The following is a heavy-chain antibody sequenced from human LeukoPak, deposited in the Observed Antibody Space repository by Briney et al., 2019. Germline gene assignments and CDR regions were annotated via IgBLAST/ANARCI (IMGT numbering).Heavy chain of an antibody. V-gene: IGHV4-34*01. Sequence: PSETLSLTCTVSGGSISSYYWSWIRQPPGKGLEWIGEINHSGSTNYNPSLESRVTISVDTSKNQFSLKLSSVTAADTAVYYCARAKGTGLRGYSYGYYFDYWGQGTLVTVSS. CDR2: INHSGST. J-gene: IGHJ4*02. CDR3: ARAKGTGLRGYSYGYYFDY. CDR1: GGSISSYY. D-gene: IGHD5-18*01.